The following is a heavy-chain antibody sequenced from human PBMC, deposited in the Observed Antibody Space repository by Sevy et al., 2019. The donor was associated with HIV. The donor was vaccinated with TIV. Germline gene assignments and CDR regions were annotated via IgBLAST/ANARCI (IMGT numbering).Heavy chain of an antibody. D-gene: IGHD2-15*01. CDR2: ISYDGSNK. J-gene: IGHJ6*02. CDR1: GFTFSSYG. Sequence: GGSLRLSCAASGFTFSSYGMHWVRQAPGKGLEWVAVISYDGSNKYYANSVKGRFTISRDNSKNTLYLQMNSLRAEDTAVYYCAKDRYCSGGSCYWVGDYYYGMDVWGQGTTVTVSS. V-gene: IGHV3-30*18. CDR3: AKDRYCSGGSCYWVGDYYYGMDV.